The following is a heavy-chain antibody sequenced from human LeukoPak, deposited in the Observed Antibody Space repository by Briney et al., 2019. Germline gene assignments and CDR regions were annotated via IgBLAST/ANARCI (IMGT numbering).Heavy chain of an antibody. CDR3: AGGARRQQPFDY. V-gene: IGHV3-66*01. CDR2: IYSGSST. CDR1: EFTVSSNY. Sequence: GGSLRLSCAASEFTVSSNYMNWVRQAPGKGLEGVSVIYSGSSTYYADSVKGRFTISRDNSKNTLYLQMNSLRAEDTAVYYCAGGARRQQPFDYWGQGTLVTVSS. D-gene: IGHD6-13*01. J-gene: IGHJ4*02.